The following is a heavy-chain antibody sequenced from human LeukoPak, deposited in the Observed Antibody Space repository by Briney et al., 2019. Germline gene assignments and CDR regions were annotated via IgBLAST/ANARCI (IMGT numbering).Heavy chain of an antibody. CDR1: GGSISSHY. J-gene: IGHJ4*02. CDR2: VENYGRT. V-gene: IGHV4-59*11. D-gene: IGHD3-10*01. Sequence: SETLSLICTVSGGSISSHYWSWIRQPPGKGLEWIGYVENYGRTECIPSLQSRVTLSVDTSKNQFSLKLNSVTAADTAVYCCARGVFGAYFDLWGQGTLVTVSS. CDR3: ARGVFGAYFDL.